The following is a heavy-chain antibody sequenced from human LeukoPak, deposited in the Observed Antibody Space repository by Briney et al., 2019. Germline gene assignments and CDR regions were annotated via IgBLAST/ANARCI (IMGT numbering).Heavy chain of an antibody. Sequence: SETLSLTCAVYGGSFSGYYWSWIRQPPGKGLEWIGEINHSGSTNYNPSLKSRVTISVDTSKNQFSLKLSSVTAADTAVYYCARNGDGIRIRDWGQGTLVNVSS. CDR2: INHSGST. J-gene: IGHJ4*02. V-gene: IGHV4-34*01. CDR1: GGSFSGYY. CDR3: ARNGDGIRIRD. D-gene: IGHD3-10*01.